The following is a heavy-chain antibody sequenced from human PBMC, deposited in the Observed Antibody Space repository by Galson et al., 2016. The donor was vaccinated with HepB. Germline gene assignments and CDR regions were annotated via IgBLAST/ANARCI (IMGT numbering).Heavy chain of an antibody. J-gene: IGHJ6*02. CDR3: AKDLLYCSGGRCYVFSKPLRRTYCYYTMDV. CDR1: GFTFSSYG. V-gene: IGHV3-30*18. D-gene: IGHD2-15*01. Sequence: SLRLSCAASGFTFSSYGMHWVRQTPGEGLEWVAIISYDGSNKYYADSVKGRFIISRDNSKNTLTLQMNSLRAEDTAVYYRAKDLLYCSGGRCYVFSKPLRRTYCYYTMDVWGQGTTVTVSS. CDR2: ISYDGSNK.